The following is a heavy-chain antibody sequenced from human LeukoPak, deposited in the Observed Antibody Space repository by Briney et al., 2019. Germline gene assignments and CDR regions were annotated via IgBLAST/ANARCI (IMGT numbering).Heavy chain of an antibody. Sequence: ASVKVSCKASGYTFTSYYMHWVRQAPGQGLEWMGGIIPIFGTANYAQRFQGRVTITTDESTSTAYMELSSLRSEDTAVYYCARGGRGYSGYDSQYFDYWGQGTLVTVSS. V-gene: IGHV1-69*05. CDR1: GYTFTSYY. CDR2: IIPIFGTA. D-gene: IGHD5-12*01. J-gene: IGHJ4*02. CDR3: ARGGRGYSGYDSQYFDY.